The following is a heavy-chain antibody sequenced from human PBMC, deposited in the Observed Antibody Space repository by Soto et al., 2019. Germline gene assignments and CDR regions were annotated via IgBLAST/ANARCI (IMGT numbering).Heavy chain of an antibody. V-gene: IGHV4-59*08. CDR2: IHYSGST. J-gene: IGHJ4*02. CDR3: ARHVVATIGGFDY. CDR1: GDSISSYY. Sequence: SETLSLTCTVSGDSISSYYWTWIRQSPGRRLEWIGYIHYSGSTKYNPSLKSRVTISVDTSKNQLSLKLTSVTAADTAVYYCARHVVATIGGFDYWGQGTLVTVSS. D-gene: IGHD5-12*01.